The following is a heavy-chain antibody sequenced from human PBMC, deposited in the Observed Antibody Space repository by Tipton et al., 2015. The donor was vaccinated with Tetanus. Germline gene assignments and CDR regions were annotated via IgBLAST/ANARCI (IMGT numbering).Heavy chain of an antibody. Sequence: TLSLTCSVSGGSIINNNWWTWVRQPPGKGLGWIGEIYHSGRTNYNPSLETRVAKSVEESKNQFSLNLMSVTAADTAVYYCARGSTMFFWGQGTLVTVSS. J-gene: IGHJ4*02. CDR3: ARGSTMFF. D-gene: IGHD3-10*02. V-gene: IGHV4-4*02. CDR2: IYHSGRT. CDR1: GGSIINNNW.